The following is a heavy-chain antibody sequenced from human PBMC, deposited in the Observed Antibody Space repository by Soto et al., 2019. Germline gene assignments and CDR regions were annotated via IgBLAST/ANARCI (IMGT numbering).Heavy chain of an antibody. J-gene: IGHJ6*02. D-gene: IGHD5-18*01. CDR1: GFTVSSSY. Sequence: GGSLRLSCAASGFTVSSSYMSWVRQAQGKGLECVSVIYRAGSTFYADSVKGRFTISRDNSKNSLYLQMNSLRAEDTALYYCARGYSSDVGYYYAMAVWGQGT. CDR3: ARGYSSDVGYYYAMAV. V-gene: IGHV3-53*01. CDR2: IYRAGST.